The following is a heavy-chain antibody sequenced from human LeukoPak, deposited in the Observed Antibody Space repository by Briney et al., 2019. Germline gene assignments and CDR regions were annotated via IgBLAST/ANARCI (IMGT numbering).Heavy chain of an antibody. CDR2: ISAYNGNT. V-gene: IGHV1-18*01. CDR1: GYTFTSYG. Sequence: ASVKVSCKASGYTFTSYGISWVRQAPGQGLEWMGWISAYNGNTNYAQKPQGRVTMTTDTSTSTAYMELRSLSSDDTAVYYCARGPYCSGGTCYSQYFDYWGQGTLVTVSS. D-gene: IGHD2-15*01. CDR3: ARGPYCSGGTCYSQYFDY. J-gene: IGHJ4*02.